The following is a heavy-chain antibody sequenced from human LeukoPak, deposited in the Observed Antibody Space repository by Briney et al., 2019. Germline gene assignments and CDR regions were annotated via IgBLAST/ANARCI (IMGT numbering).Heavy chain of an antibody. D-gene: IGHD1-7*01. CDR1: GFTFSSYA. J-gene: IGHJ4*02. V-gene: IGHV3-23*01. CDR2: ISGSGGST. Sequence: GGSLRLSCAASGFTFSSYAMSWVRQAPGEGLEWVSAISGSGGSTYYADSVKGRFTISRDNSKNTLYLQMNSLRAEDTAVYYCAKVSLELRRVFDYWGQGTLVTVSS. CDR3: AKVSLELRRVFDY.